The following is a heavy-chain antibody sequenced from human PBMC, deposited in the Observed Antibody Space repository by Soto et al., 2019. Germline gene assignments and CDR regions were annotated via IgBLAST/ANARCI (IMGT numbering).Heavy chain of an antibody. D-gene: IGHD3-22*01. CDR1: GYTFTSHS. Sequence: SVKVSCKASGYTFTSHSIHWVRQAAGQRLEWMGWINGDNDNTKYSQKFQGRVTITRDTPANTAYMELSSLRSEDTAMYYCARDNFDTIGYHHFDYWGQGTLDTVSS. V-gene: IGHV1-3*01. J-gene: IGHJ4*02. CDR3: ARDNFDTIGYHHFDY. CDR2: INGDNDNT.